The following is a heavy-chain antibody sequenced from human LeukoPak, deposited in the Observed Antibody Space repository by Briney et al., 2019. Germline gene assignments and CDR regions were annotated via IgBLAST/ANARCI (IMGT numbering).Heavy chain of an antibody. J-gene: IGHJ5*02. CDR2: IYYSGST. D-gene: IGHD6-13*01. V-gene: IGHV4-39*07. CDR1: GGSISSSSYY. Sequence: PSETLSLTCTVSGGSISSSSYYWGWIRQPPGKGLEWIGSIYYSGSTYYNPSLKSRVTLSVDTSKNQFSLKLSSVTAADTAVYYCARASAAEGEYNWFDPWGQGTLVTVSS. CDR3: ARASAAEGEYNWFDP.